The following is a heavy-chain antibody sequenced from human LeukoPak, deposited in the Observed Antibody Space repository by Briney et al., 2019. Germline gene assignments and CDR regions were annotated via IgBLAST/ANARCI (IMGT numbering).Heavy chain of an antibody. CDR2: ISYDGSNQ. J-gene: IGHJ4*02. CDR1: GFTFSSYA. D-gene: IGHD3-10*01. CDR3: ARDYGSRLTKGYYLDY. Sequence: PGGSLRLSCAASGFTFSSYAIHWVRQDPGKGLEWLGIISYDGSNQDYADSVKGRFTISRDNSKNTLYLQMNSLRGEDTAVYYCARDYGSRLTKGYYLDYWGQGPWSPSPQ. V-gene: IGHV3-30*04.